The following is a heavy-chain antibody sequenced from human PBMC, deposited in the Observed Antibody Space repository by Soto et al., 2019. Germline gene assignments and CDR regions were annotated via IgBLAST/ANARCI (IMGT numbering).Heavy chain of an antibody. CDR1: GFTFTSWS. Sequence: GGSLRLSCAASGFTFTSWSMEWVCHTPGEGLERGANRNHKGRAKNNVDSGKGRFTISRDNAKYSVYLQMSSLRAEDSGLYYCSRCLNAWGQGTLVTVSS. CDR3: SRCLNA. V-gene: IGHV3-7*01. CDR2: RNHKGRAK. J-gene: IGHJ5*02.